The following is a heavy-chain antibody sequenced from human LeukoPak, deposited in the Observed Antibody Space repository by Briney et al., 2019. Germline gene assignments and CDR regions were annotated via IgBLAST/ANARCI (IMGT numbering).Heavy chain of an antibody. D-gene: IGHD2-2*02. CDR3: ARGGPYCSSTSCYTQDY. Sequence: GASVKVSCKASGCTFTGYYMHWVRQAPGQGLEWMGWINPNSGGTNYAQKFQGRVTMTRDTSISTAYMELSRLRSDDTAVYYCARGGPYCSSTSCYTQDYWGQGTLVTVSS. V-gene: IGHV1-2*02. CDR1: GCTFTGYY. CDR2: INPNSGGT. J-gene: IGHJ4*02.